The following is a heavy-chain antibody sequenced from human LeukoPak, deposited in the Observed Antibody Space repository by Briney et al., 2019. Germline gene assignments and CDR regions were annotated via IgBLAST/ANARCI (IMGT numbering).Heavy chain of an antibody. CDR2: ICHSGST. CDR1: GGSFSAYS. J-gene: IGHJ4*02. V-gene: IGHV4-34*01. CDR3: ARSRGYNYGH. D-gene: IGHD5-18*01. Sequence: SETLSLTCAVYGGSFSAYSWNWIRQPPGKGLEWIGEICHSGSTNYNPSLKSRVTISLGTSRKQVSLKLTSVTAADTAVYYCARSRGYNYGHWGQGTLVTVSS.